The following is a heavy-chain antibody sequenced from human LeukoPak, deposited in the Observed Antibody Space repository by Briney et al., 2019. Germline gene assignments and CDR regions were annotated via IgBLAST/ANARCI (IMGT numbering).Heavy chain of an antibody. Sequence: GGSLRLSCAASGFTFSSYGMHWVRQAPGKGLEWVALIWYDGSSEDYADSVKGRFTISRDNSKNTLYLQMNSLRAEDTAVYYCARDPQLGPFDYWGQGTLVTVSS. CDR2: IWYDGSSE. V-gene: IGHV3-33*01. CDR3: ARDPQLGPFDY. J-gene: IGHJ4*02. CDR1: GFTFSSYG. D-gene: IGHD6-6*01.